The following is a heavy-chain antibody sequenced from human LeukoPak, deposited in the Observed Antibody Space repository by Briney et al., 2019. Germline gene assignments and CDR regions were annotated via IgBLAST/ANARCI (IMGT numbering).Heavy chain of an antibody. J-gene: IGHJ6*03. D-gene: IGHD3-10*01. CDR1: GYTFTGYY. CDR2: INPNSGGT. CDR3: ARPPARGRSNYYGSGSQLVYYMDV. Sequence: RASVKVSCKASGYTFTGYYMHWVRQAPGQGLEWMGWINPNSGGTNYAQKFQGRVTMTRDTSISTAYMELSRLRSDDTAVYYCARPPARGRSNYYGSGSQLVYYMDVWGKGTTVTVSS. V-gene: IGHV1-2*02.